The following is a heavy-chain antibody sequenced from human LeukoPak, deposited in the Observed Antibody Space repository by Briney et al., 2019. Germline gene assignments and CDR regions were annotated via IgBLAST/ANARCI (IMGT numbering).Heavy chain of an antibody. D-gene: IGHD3-22*01. J-gene: IGHJ4*02. Sequence: PGGSLRLSCAASGLTFSSYAMSWVRQAPGKGLEWVSAISGSGGSTYYADSVKGRFTISRDNSKNTLYLQMNSLRAEDTAVYYCAKDSDDSSGLNDYWGQGTLVTVSS. CDR3: AKDSDDSSGLNDY. CDR2: ISGSGGST. V-gene: IGHV3-23*01. CDR1: GLTFSSYA.